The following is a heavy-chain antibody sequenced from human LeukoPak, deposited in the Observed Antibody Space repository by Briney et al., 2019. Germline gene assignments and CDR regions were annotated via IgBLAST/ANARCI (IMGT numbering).Heavy chain of an antibody. CDR2: IASDGSST. D-gene: IGHD3-22*01. CDR3: ARAPYYYDSSGYYSPLFDP. CDR1: GFTFSSYW. V-gene: IGHV3-74*01. Sequence: PGGSLRLSCAASGFTFSSYWMNWVRQAPGKGLVWVSRIASDGSSTTYADSVKGRFSISRDNAKNALYLQMNSLRAEDTAVCCCARAPYYYDSSGYYSPLFDPWGQGTLATVSS. J-gene: IGHJ5*02.